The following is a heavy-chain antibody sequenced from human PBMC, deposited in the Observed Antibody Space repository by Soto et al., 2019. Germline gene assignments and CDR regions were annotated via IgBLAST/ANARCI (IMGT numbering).Heavy chain of an antibody. CDR3: SRVDPGETSPFDN. V-gene: IGHV1-46*03. Sequence: ASVKVSCKASGYIFTSYYIHWVRQAPGQGLEWMGWINPFDGSRMFAQSFQGRVTMTRDTSTSTVYMEVSSLRSEDTAVYYCSRVDPGETSPFDNWGQGTLVTVSS. J-gene: IGHJ4*02. D-gene: IGHD3-10*01. CDR1: GYIFTSYY. CDR2: INPFDGSR.